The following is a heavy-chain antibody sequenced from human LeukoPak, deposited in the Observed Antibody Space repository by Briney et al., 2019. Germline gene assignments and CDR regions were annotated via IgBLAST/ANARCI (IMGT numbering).Heavy chain of an antibody. V-gene: IGHV3-30*02. Sequence: PGGSLRLSCAASGFTFSSYDMYWVRQAPGKGLDWVAFVRYDGSQKYYADSVKGRFALSRDNSKNTLYLQMNSLRAEDTAVYYCAKDALVTWRYYYYYYYMDVWGKGTTVTISS. CDR2: VRYDGSQK. D-gene: IGHD3-9*01. CDR3: AKDALVTWRYYYYYYYMDV. CDR1: GFTFSSYD. J-gene: IGHJ6*03.